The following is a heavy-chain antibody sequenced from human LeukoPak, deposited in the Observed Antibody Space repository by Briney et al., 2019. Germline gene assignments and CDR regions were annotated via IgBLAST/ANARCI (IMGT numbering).Heavy chain of an antibody. J-gene: IGHJ5*02. V-gene: IGHV1-18*01. CDR2: ISAYNGNT. Sequence: GASVKVSCKASGGTFSSYAISWVRQAPGQGLEWMGWISAYNGNTNYAQKLQGRVTMTTDTSTSTAYMELRSLRSDDTAVYYCARDPPRYYDSSGYLPISNWFDPWGQGTLVTVSS. CDR3: ARDPPRYYDSSGYLPISNWFDP. D-gene: IGHD3-22*01. CDR1: GGTFSSYA.